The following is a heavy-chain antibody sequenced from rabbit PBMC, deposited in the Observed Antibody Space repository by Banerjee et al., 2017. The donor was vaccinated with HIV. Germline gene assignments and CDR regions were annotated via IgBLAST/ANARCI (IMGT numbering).Heavy chain of an antibody. Sequence: QQQLEESGGGLVKPEGSLTLTCKASGFDFSSNAMCWFRQAPGKGPEWIACIYAGSGSTYYANWVNGRFTISSDNAQNTVDLQMNSLTAADTATYFCARESSSGAWAYDLWGQGTLVTVS. D-gene: IGHD1-1*01. CDR1: GFDFSSNA. V-gene: IGHV1S47*01. CDR2: IYAGSGST. J-gene: IGHJ4*01. CDR3: ARESSSGAWAYDL.